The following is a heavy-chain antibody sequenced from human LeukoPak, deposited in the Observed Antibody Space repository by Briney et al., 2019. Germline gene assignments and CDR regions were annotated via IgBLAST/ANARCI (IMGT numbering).Heavy chain of an antibody. CDR3: ARVGGYCSSTSCYWYYFDY. D-gene: IGHD2-2*01. CDR1: GGSFSGYY. J-gene: IGHJ4*02. Sequence: SETLSFTCAVYGGSFSGYYWSWIRQPPGKGLEWIGEINHSGSTNYNPSLKSRVTISVDTSKNQFSLKLSSVTAADTAVYYCARVGGYCSSTSCYWYYFDYWGQGTLVTVSS. CDR2: INHSGST. V-gene: IGHV4-34*01.